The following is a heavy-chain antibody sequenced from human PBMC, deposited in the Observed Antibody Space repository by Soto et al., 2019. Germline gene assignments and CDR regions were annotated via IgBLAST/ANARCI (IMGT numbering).Heavy chain of an antibody. J-gene: IGHJ5*02. V-gene: IGHV3-33*01. D-gene: IGHD3-10*01. CDR1: GFTFSSYG. Sequence: HPGGSLRLSCAASGFTFSSYGMHWVRQAPGKGLEWVAVIWYDGIIKYYADSVKGRFTISRDNSKNTLYLQMNSLRAEDTAVYYCARDQWNRGEGWFDPWGQGTLVTVSS. CDR2: IWYDGIIK. CDR3: ARDQWNRGEGWFDP.